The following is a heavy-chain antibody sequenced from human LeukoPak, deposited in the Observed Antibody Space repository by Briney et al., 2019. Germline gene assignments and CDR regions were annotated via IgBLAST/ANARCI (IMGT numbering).Heavy chain of an antibody. Sequence: SETLSLTRTVSGGSISSGGYYWSWIRQHPGKGLEWIGYIYYSGSTYYNPSLKSRVTISVDTSKNQSSLKLSSVTAADTAVYYCARVSLRNWFDPWGQGTLVTVSS. CDR2: IYYSGST. D-gene: IGHD5/OR15-5a*01. V-gene: IGHV4-31*03. J-gene: IGHJ5*02. CDR1: GGSISSGGYY. CDR3: ARVSLRNWFDP.